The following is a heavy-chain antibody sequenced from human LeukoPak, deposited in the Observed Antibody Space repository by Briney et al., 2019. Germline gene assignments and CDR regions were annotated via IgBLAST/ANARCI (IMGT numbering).Heavy chain of an antibody. J-gene: IGHJ4*02. V-gene: IGHV4-34*01. CDR2: INHSGST. Sequence: SETLSLTCAVYSESFSDYYWTWIRQLPGRGLEWIGEINHSGSTSYNPSLTSRVTISIDTSKKQFSMKLTSVTAADTAVYYCARVTGYSDPSTRFGLDYWGQGTLVTVSS. CDR1: SESFSDYY. CDR3: ARVTGYSDPSTRFGLDY. D-gene: IGHD3-10*01.